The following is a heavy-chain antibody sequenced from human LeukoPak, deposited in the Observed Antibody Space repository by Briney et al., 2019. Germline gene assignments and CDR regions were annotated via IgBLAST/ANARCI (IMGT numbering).Heavy chain of an antibody. CDR1: GFTFSSYA. CDR3: AKDQYGSGSYYSPYFDY. D-gene: IGHD3-10*01. J-gene: IGHJ4*02. V-gene: IGHV3-23*01. CDR2: ISGSGGST. Sequence: GGSLRLSCAASGFTFSSYAMSWVRQAPGKGLEWVSAISGSGGSTYYADSVKGRFTISRDNSKNTLYLQMNSLRAEDTAVYYCAKDQYGSGSYYSPYFDYWGQGTLVTVSS.